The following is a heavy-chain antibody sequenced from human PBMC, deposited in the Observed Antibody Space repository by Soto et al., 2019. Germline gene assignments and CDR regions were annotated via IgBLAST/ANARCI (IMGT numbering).Heavy chain of an antibody. J-gene: IGHJ4*02. D-gene: IGHD5-18*01. V-gene: IGHV1-69*13. CDR1: GGTFSSYA. CDR2: IIPIFGTA. CDR3: ARVRDNTAMVCLDY. Sequence: PVKVSCKASGGTFSSYAISWVRQAPGQGLEWMGGIIPIFGTANYAQKFQGRVTITADESTSTAYMELSSLRSEDTAVYYCARVRDNTAMVCLDYWGQGTLVTVSS.